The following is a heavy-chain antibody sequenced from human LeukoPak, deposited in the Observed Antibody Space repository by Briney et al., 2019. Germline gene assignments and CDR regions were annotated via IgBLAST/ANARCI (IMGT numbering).Heavy chain of an antibody. CDR3: ARDRDIVVVPAARNAFDI. CDR1: GFTFSSYS. V-gene: IGHV3-21*01. J-gene: IGHJ3*02. Sequence: GGSLRLSCAASGFTFSSYSMYWVRQAPGKGLEWVSSISSSSSYIYYADSVKGRFTISRDNAKNSLYLQMNSLRAEDTAVYYCARDRDIVVVPAARNAFDIWGQGTMVTVSS. CDR2: ISSSSSYI. D-gene: IGHD2-2*01.